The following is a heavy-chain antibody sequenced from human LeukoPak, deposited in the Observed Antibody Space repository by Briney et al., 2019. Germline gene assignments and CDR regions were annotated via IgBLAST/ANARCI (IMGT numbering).Heavy chain of an antibody. V-gene: IGHV4-59*11. CDR2: IHYSGST. Sequence: SETLSLTCTVSGGSIGTHYWSWIRQPPGKGLEWVGYIHYSGSTNYNPSLKSRVTISVDTSKNQFSLKLISVTAADTAVYYCARASIVGATYYFDYWGQGTLVTVSS. D-gene: IGHD1-26*01. J-gene: IGHJ4*02. CDR3: ARASIVGATYYFDY. CDR1: GGSIGTHY.